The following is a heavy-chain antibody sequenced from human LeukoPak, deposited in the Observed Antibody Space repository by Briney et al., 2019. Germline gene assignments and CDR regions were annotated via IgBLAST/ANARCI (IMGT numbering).Heavy chain of an antibody. V-gene: IGHV4-31*03. Sequence: SETLSLTCTVSGGSISSGGYYWSWIRQHPGKGLEWIGYIYYSGSTYYNPSLKSRVTISVDTSKNQFSLKLSSVTAADTAVYYCASRYVGGSGSYFRLLDQWGQGTLVTVSS. D-gene: IGHD3-10*01. CDR3: ASRYVGGSGSYFRLLDQ. CDR2: IYYSGST. J-gene: IGHJ4*02. CDR1: GGSISSGGYY.